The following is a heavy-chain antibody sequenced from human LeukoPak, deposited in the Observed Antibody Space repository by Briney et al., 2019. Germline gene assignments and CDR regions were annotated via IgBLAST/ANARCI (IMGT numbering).Heavy chain of an antibody. CDR1: GFTFGDYA. V-gene: IGHV3-49*04. D-gene: IGHD2-2*01. J-gene: IGHJ4*02. Sequence: SGGSLRLSCTASGFTFGDYAMSWVRQAPGKGLEWVGFIRSKAYGGTTEYAASVKGRFTISRDDSKSIAYLQMNSLKTEDTAVYYCTRGREVVVPAAVDYWGQGTLVTVSS. CDR3: TRGREVVVPAAVDY. CDR2: IRSKAYGGTT.